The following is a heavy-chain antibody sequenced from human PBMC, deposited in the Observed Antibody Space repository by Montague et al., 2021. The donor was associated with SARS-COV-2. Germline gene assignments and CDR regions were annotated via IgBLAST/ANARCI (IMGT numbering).Heavy chain of an antibody. J-gene: IGHJ6*03. CDR3: ARLGEGVVPAPILGVGPFYSYYYMDV. D-gene: IGHD2-2*02. CDR2: INHGGST. V-gene: IGHV4-34*01. Sequence: SETLSLTCTVSGGSFSGYYWNWIRQPPGKGLEWIGEINHGGSTNYNPSLQSRITISADTSKNQFSLKVTSVAAADTAVYYCARLGEGVVPAPILGVGPFYSYYYMDVWGKGTTVTVSS. CDR1: GGSFSGYY.